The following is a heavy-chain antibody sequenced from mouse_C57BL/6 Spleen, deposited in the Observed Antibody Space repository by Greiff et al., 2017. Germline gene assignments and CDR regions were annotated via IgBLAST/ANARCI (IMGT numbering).Heavy chain of an antibody. CDR3: ARGYDGFPMDY. Sequence: QVQLQQSGAELVKPGASVKMSCKASGYTFTSYWITWVKQRPGQGLEWIGDIYPGSGSTNYNEKFKSKATLTVDTSSSTAYMQLSSLTSEDSAVYYCARGYDGFPMDYWGQGTSVTVSS. J-gene: IGHJ4*01. CDR2: IYPGSGST. V-gene: IGHV1-55*01. D-gene: IGHD2-3*01. CDR1: GYTFTSYW.